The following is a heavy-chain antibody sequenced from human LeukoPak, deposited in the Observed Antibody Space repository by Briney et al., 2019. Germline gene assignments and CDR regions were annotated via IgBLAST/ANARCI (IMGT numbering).Heavy chain of an antibody. V-gene: IGHV4-34*01. D-gene: IGHD4-17*01. CDR2: INHSGST. J-gene: IGHJ5*02. Sequence: PSETLSLTCAVYGGSFSGYYWSWIRQPPGKGLEWIGEINHSGSTNYNPSLKSRVTMSVDTSKNQFSLKLSSVTAADTAVYYCARDVYGDYEGWFDPWGQGTLVTVSS. CDR3: ARDVYGDYEGWFDP. CDR1: GGSFSGYY.